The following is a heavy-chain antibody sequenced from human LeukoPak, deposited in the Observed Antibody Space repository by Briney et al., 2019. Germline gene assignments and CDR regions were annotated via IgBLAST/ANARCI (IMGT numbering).Heavy chain of an antibody. Sequence: ASVKVSCKASGYTFTDYYIHWVRQAPGQGLEWMGWINPKNGGTNYAQKLQGRVTMTRDTSISTAYMEMSTLRSDDTAVYYCARLATWGSWGQGTMVTVSS. CDR2: INPKNGGT. V-gene: IGHV1-2*02. CDR3: ARLATWGS. J-gene: IGHJ3*01. D-gene: IGHD3-16*01. CDR1: GYTFTDYY.